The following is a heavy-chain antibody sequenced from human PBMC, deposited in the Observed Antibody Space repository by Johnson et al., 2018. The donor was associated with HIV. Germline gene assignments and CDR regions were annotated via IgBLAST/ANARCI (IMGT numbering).Heavy chain of an antibody. D-gene: IGHD1-26*01. Sequence: QMLLVESGGGLVKPGGSLRLSCAASGFTFSDYYMSWIRQAPGKGLEWVSYISSSGSTIYYADSVKGRFTISRDNAKNSLYLQMNSLRAEDTAVYYCAKAGSGGSTARNGFDMWGQGTMVTVSS. CDR3: AKAGSGGSTARNGFDM. J-gene: IGHJ3*02. V-gene: IGHV3-11*04. CDR2: ISSSGSTI. CDR1: GFTFSDYY.